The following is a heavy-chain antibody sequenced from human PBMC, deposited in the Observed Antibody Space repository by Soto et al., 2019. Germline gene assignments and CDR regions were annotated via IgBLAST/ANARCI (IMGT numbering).Heavy chain of an antibody. CDR1: GGSISSSSYY. V-gene: IGHV4-39*01. Sequence: PSETLSLTCTVSGGSISSSSYYWGWIRQPPGKGLEWIGSIYYSGSTYYNPSLKSRVTISVDTSKNQFSLKLSSVTAADTAVYYCARQLGYSSSPDYYYGMDVWGQGTTVTVSS. J-gene: IGHJ6*02. D-gene: IGHD6-13*01. CDR2: IYYSGST. CDR3: ARQLGYSSSPDYYYGMDV.